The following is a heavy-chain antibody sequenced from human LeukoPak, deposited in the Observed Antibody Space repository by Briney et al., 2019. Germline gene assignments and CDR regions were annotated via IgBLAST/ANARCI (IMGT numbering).Heavy chain of an antibody. V-gene: IGHV4-31*03. CDR3: ARGMFGDYRDAFDI. CDR1: GGSISSGGYY. D-gene: IGHD4-17*01. J-gene: IGHJ3*02. CDR2: IYYSGST. Sequence: SQTLSLTCTVSGGSISSGGYYWSCIRQHPGKGLEWIGYIYYSGSTYYNPSLKSRVTISVDTSKNQFSLKLSSVTAADTAVYYCARGMFGDYRDAFDIWGQGTMVTVSS.